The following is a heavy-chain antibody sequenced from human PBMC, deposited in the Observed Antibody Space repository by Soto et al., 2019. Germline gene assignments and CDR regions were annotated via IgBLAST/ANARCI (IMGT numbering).Heavy chain of an antibody. CDR2: INHSGST. CDR1: GGSFSGYY. J-gene: IGHJ3*02. Sequence: SETLSLTCAVYGGSFSGYYWSWIRQPPGKGLEWIGEINHSGSTNYNPSLKSRVTISVDTSKNQFSLKLSSVTAAGTAVYYCANYGDYVDAFDIWGQGTMVTVSS. CDR3: ANYGDYVDAFDI. V-gene: IGHV4-34*01. D-gene: IGHD4-17*01.